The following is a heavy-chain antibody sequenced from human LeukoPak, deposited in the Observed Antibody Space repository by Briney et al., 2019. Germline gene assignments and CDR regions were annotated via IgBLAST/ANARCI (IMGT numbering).Heavy chain of an antibody. Sequence: GGSLRLSCAASGFTFSSYAMSWVRQAPGKGLEWVSAISGSGGSTYYADSVKGRFTISRDNSKNTLYLQMNSLRAEDTAVYYCAKALSYGSGSYYMLTSDYWGQGTLVTVSS. J-gene: IGHJ4*02. CDR1: GFTFSSYA. CDR3: AKALSYGSGSYYMLTSDY. D-gene: IGHD3-10*01. V-gene: IGHV3-23*01. CDR2: ISGSGGST.